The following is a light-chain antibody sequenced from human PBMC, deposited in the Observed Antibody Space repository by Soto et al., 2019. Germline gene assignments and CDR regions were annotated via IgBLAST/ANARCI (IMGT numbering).Light chain of an antibody. CDR2: SAS. J-gene: IGKJ2*01. V-gene: IGKV1-9*01. CDR1: QDISTY. Sequence: IPLTQSPSPLSASVGDRVTITCRASQDISTYLAWYQQKPGRAPKLLIYSASTLQSGVPSRFSGSGSGTDFPLTISSLQPEDFATYYCQHLKYYPYTFGRGTKLEI. CDR3: QHLKYYPYT.